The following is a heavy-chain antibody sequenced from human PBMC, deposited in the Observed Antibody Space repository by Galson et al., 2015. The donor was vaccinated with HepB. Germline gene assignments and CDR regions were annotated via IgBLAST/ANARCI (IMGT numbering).Heavy chain of an antibody. J-gene: IGHJ4*02. Sequence: SVKVSCKASGYTFTSYGISWVRQAPGQGLEWMGWISAYNGNTNYAQKLQGRVTMTTDTSTSTAYMELRSLRSDDTAVYYCARDSHMYYYDSSGYYHGPDFDYWGQGTLVTVSS. D-gene: IGHD3-22*01. CDR2: ISAYNGNT. CDR3: ARDSHMYYYDSSGYYHGPDFDY. V-gene: IGHV1-18*04. CDR1: GYTFTSYG.